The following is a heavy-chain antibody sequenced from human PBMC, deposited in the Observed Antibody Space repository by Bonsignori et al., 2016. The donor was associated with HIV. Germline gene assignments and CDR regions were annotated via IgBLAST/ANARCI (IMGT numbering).Heavy chain of an antibody. V-gene: IGHV4-34*01. CDR2: INHSGST. Sequence: QVQLQQWGAGLLKPSETLSLTCAVYGGSFSGYYWSWIRQPPGKGLEWIGEINHSGSTNYNPSLKSRVTISVDTSKNQFSLKLSSVTAADTAVYYCARNRPRYYGSGSYYPPYYYYYGMDVWDQGP. J-gene: IGHJ6*02. CDR1: GGSFSGYY. D-gene: IGHD3-10*01. CDR3: ARNRPRYYGSGSYYPPYYYYYGMDV.